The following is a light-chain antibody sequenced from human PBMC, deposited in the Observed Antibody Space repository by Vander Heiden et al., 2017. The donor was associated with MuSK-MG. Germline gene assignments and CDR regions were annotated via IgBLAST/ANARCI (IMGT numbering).Light chain of an antibody. CDR3: HQNISTPWT. V-gene: IGKV1-39*01. CDR1: VNINNY. J-gene: IGKJ2*01. CDR2: GAT. Sequence: LPVTPSPSSLSASVGDRVTITCRANVNINNYLNWYQSKPGKPPKLLIYGATSLPAGVPSRFSGSGSGTDFTLTISSLQPEDFATYSCHQNISTPWTFGQGTRLEI.